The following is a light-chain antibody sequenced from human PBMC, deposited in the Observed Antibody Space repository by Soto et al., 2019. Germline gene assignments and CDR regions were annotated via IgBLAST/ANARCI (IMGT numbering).Light chain of an antibody. J-gene: IGKJ1*01. CDR1: QTISSW. V-gene: IGKV1-5*03. CDR3: QHYYSYSES. CDR2: KAS. Sequence: DIQMTQSPSTLSGSVGDRVTITCRASQTISSWLAWYQQKPGKAPKLLIYKASTLKSGVPSRFSGSGSGTEFTLTISSLQPDDFATYYCQHYYSYSESFGQGTKVEVK.